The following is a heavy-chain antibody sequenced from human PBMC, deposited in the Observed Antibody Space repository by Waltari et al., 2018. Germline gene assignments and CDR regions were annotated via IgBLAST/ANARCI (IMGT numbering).Heavy chain of an antibody. D-gene: IGHD6-19*01. V-gene: IGHV1-24*01. CDR2: FEPEDGET. CDR3: ACSSVAVRKVGYGMDV. J-gene: IGHJ6*02. Sequence: QVQLVQSGAEVKKPGASVKVSCKVSGYTLTELSMHWVRQAPGKGLEWMGGFEPEDGETIYTQKFQGRVTMTEDTSTDTAYMELSSLRSEDTAVYYCACSSVAVRKVGYGMDVWGQGTTVTVSS. CDR1: GYTLTELS.